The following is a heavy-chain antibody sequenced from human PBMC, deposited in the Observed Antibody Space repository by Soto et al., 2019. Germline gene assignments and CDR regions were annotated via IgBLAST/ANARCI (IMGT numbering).Heavy chain of an antibody. CDR3: AKDREAVAGTLGLTAYFDY. J-gene: IGHJ4*02. V-gene: IGHV3-23*01. CDR2: ISGSGGST. Sequence: GGSLRLSCVASGFSFSSCAMHWVRQAPGKGLEWVSAISGSGGSTYYADSVKGRFTISRDNSKNTLYLQMNSLRAEDTAVYYCAKDREAVAGTLGLTAYFDYWGQGTLVTVSS. D-gene: IGHD6-19*01. CDR1: GFSFSSCA.